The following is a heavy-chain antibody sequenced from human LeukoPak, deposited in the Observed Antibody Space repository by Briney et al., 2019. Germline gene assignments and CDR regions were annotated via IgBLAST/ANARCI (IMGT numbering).Heavy chain of an antibody. V-gene: IGHV1-18*04. CDR3: ARLTSGGSARNMDV. CDR1: GYTFTGYY. Sequence: ASVKVSCKASGYTFTGYYMHWVRQAPGQGLEWMGWISAYNGNTNYAQKLQGRVTMTTDTSTSTAYMELRSLRSDDTAVYYCARLTSGGSARNMDVWGKGTTVTISS. D-gene: IGHD3-10*01. CDR2: ISAYNGNT. J-gene: IGHJ6*03.